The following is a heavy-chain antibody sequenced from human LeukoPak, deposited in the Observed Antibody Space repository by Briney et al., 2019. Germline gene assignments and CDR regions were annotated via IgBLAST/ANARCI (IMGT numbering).Heavy chain of an antibody. V-gene: IGHV4-39*01. J-gene: IGHJ3*02. Sequence: SETLSLTCTVSGGSISSSSYYWGWIRQPPGKGLEWIGSIYYSGSTYYNPSPKSRVTISVDTSKNQFSLKLSSVTAADTAVYYCARPRRKNSPDAFDIWGQGTMVTVSS. CDR3: ARPRRKNSPDAFDI. D-gene: IGHD4-23*01. CDR2: IYYSGST. CDR1: GGSISSSSYY.